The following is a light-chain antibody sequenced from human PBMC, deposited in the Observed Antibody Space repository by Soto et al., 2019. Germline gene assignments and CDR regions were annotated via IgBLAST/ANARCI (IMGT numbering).Light chain of an antibody. Sequence: DIVLTPAPGTLSLSPGESLTLFCSASQTVSSSFLAWYQQKPGQAPRLLIYGASSRATGIPDRFSGSGSGTDFTLTISRLEPEDFAVYYCQQYGSSPQTFGQGTKVDI. V-gene: IGKV3-20*01. J-gene: IGKJ1*01. CDR1: QTVSSSF. CDR3: QQYGSSPQT. CDR2: GAS.